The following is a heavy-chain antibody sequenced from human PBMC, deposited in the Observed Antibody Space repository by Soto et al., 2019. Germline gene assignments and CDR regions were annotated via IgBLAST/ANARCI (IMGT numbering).Heavy chain of an antibody. Sequence: QVQLVQSGAEVKKPGSSMKVSCRASGGTFRSYSMSWVRQAPGQGLEWMGRIIPILGVASYAQKFQGRVTITADKSTSTAYLELNSLRSEDTAVYYCARGEVATILASNWFDPWGQGTLVSVSS. CDR1: GGTFRSYS. CDR3: ARGEVATILASNWFDP. V-gene: IGHV1-69*02. CDR2: IIPILGVA. J-gene: IGHJ5*02. D-gene: IGHD5-12*01.